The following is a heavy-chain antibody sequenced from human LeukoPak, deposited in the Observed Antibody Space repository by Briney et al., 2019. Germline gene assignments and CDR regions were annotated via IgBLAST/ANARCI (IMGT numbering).Heavy chain of an antibody. Sequence: SCKVSGYTLTELSMHWVRQAPGKGLEWVAHILFDGSNKNYADSLKGRLTTSRDNSKNTLYLQIDSLRAEDSAVYYCARDLSKGGYFDFWGQGTLVTVSS. CDR1: GYTLTELS. D-gene: IGHD1-26*01. CDR2: ILFDGSNK. V-gene: IGHV3-33*01. CDR3: ARDLSKGGYFDF. J-gene: IGHJ4*02.